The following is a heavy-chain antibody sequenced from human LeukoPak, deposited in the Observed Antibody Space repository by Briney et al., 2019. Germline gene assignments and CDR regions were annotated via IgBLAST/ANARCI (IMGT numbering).Heavy chain of an antibody. D-gene: IGHD1-26*01. J-gene: IGHJ5*02. Sequence: PSQTLSLTCTVSGDSITSGDYYWTWIRQPPGKGLEWVAYMHYTGNTYYNSSLKSRPTISVDTSKNQFSLRLSFVTAADTAMYYCARHLSGSSWFDPWGQGTLVTVSS. CDR3: ARHLSGSSWFDP. CDR1: GDSITSGDYY. V-gene: IGHV4-30-4*08. CDR2: MHYTGNT.